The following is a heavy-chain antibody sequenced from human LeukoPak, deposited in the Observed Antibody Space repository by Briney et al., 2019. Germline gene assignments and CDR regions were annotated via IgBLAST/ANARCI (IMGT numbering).Heavy chain of an antibody. CDR1: GGTFSSYA. CDR3: ARIRRDGYNYSGYFDY. CDR2: IIPIFGTA. D-gene: IGHD5-24*01. J-gene: IGHJ4*02. V-gene: IGHV1-69*01. Sequence: SVKASCKASGGTFSSYAISWVRQAPGQGLEWMGGIIPIFGTANYAQKFQGRVTITADESTSTAYMELSSLRSEDTAVYYCARIRRDGYNYSGYFDYWGQGTLATVSS.